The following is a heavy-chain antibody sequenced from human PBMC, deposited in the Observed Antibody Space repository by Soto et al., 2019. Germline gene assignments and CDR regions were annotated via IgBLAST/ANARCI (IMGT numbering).Heavy chain of an antibody. CDR2: TISIFGTA. D-gene: IGHD3-22*01. J-gene: IGHJ4*02. CDR1: GCTFSSYA. Sequence: GASVKVSCKASGCTFSSYAISWVRQAPGQGLEWMGGTISIFGTANYAQKFQGRVTITADKSTSTAYMELSSLRSEDTAVYYCARGLLTHYYDSSGYYFPFDYWGQGTLVTVSS. V-gene: IGHV1-69*06. CDR3: ARGLLTHYYDSSGYYFPFDY.